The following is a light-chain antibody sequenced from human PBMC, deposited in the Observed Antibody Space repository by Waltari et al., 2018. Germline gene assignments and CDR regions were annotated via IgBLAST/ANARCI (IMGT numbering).Light chain of an antibody. CDR2: YKSDADK. CDR1: SGVNVANHR. V-gene: IGLV5-45*03. CDR3: MIWRSGASE. Sequence: QAVLTQPSSLSPSPGASASPTCTLRSGVNVANHRIYWYQQTPGSPPQYLLRYKSDADKQQGSGVPSRFSGSKDASANAGILLISGLQSVDEADYYCMIWRSGASEFGGGTKLTVL. J-gene: IGLJ2*01.